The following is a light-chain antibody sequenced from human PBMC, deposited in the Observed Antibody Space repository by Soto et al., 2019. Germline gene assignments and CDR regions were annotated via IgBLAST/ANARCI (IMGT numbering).Light chain of an antibody. CDR3: QQYKSFPYT. CDR1: QSVNSW. CDR2: KAS. V-gene: IGKV1-5*03. J-gene: IGKJ2*01. Sequence: DIQMTQSPSTLSASIGDRVTITCRASQSVNSWLAWYQQNPGKAPKLLMYKASTLINGVPSRFSGSGSGTEFTLTISSLQPDDFATYYCQQYKSFPYTFGQGTKLEIK.